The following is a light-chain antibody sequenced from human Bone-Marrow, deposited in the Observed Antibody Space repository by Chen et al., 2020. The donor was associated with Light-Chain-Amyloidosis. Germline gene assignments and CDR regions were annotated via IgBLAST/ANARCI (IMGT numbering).Light chain of an antibody. CDR3: QSADSSGTYEVI. CDR2: RDT. Sequence: YELTTPPSVSVSPGQSARISCSGDDLPKKYAYWYQQKPGQAPVLVIHRDTERPSGISERFSGSSSGTTATLTISGVQTEDEADYHCQSADSSGTYEVIFGGGTKLTVL. CDR1: DLPKKY. J-gene: IGLJ2*01. V-gene: IGLV3-25*03.